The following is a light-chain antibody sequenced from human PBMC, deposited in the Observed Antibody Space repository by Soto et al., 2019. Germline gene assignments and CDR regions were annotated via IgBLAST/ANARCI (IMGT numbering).Light chain of an antibody. CDR3: HQYNSYST. V-gene: IGKV1-5*03. CDR1: QSISGW. J-gene: IGKJ2*01. Sequence: DIQMTQSPSTLSASVGDRVTITCRASQSISGWLAWYQQKPGKAPKLLIYKASSLESGVPSRFSGSGSGTEFTLTISSLQPDDCATYFCHQYNSYSTFGQGTKLEIK. CDR2: KAS.